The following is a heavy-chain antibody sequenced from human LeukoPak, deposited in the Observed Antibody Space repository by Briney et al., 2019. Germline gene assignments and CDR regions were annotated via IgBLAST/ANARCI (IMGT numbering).Heavy chain of an antibody. CDR1: GFSFSRYW. Sequence: GGSLGLSCAASGFSFSRYWMTWVRQAPGKGLEWVANIKGDESDDHYVASVRGRFTISRDNAKRSLYLQMNNLRAEDTCVYYCARVADYDFLSGYYSPFDHWGQGVLVIVSS. J-gene: IGHJ4*02. CDR2: IKGDESDD. V-gene: IGHV3-7*01. CDR3: ARVADYDFLSGYYSPFDH. D-gene: IGHD3-3*01.